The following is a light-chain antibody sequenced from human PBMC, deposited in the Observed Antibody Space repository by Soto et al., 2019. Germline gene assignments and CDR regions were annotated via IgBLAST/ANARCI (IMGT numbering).Light chain of an antibody. V-gene: IGKV2-28*01. CDR2: LGS. J-gene: IGKJ1*01. CDR3: MQALQASWT. Sequence: DIVMTQSPLSLPVTPGEPASISCRSSQSLLHSNGYNYLDWYLQKPGQSPQLLIYLGSNRASGVXDXXSGSGSGTDFTLKIRRVEAEDVGVYYCMQALQASWTFGQGTKVEIK. CDR1: QSLLHSNGYNY.